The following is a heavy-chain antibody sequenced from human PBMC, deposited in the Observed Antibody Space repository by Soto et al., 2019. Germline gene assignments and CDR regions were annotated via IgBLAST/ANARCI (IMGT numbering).Heavy chain of an antibody. J-gene: IGHJ4*02. CDR3: ARMGYDILTGYGGLDY. Sequence: QVQLVQSGAEVKKPGASVKVSCKASGYTFTSYGISWVRQAPGQGLEWMGWISAYNGNTNYAQKLQGRVTMTTDTSTSTADMELRSLRSDDTAVYYCARMGYDILTGYGGLDYWGQGTLVTVSS. V-gene: IGHV1-18*01. D-gene: IGHD3-9*01. CDR2: ISAYNGNT. CDR1: GYTFTSYG.